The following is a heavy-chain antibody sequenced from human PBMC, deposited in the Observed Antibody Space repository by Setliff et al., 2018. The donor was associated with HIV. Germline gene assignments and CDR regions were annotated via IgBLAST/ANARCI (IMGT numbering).Heavy chain of an antibody. CDR2: INAGNGNT. CDR3: ARDDVFKSSSFDY. V-gene: IGHV1-3*01. J-gene: IGHJ4*02. D-gene: IGHD6-13*01. Sequence: GASVKVSCKASGYTFTSYAMHWVRQAPGQRLEWMGWINAGNGNTKYSQKFQGRVTITRDTSASTAYMDLRSLRSDDTAVYYCARDDVFKSSSFDYWGQGTLVTVSS. CDR1: GYTFTSYA.